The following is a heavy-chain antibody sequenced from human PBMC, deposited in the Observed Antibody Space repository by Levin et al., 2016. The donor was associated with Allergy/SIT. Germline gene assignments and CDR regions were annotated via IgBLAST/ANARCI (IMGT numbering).Heavy chain of an antibody. CDR1: GGSFSGYY. Sequence: SETLSLTCAVYGGSFSGYYWSWIRQPPGKGLEWIGEINHSGSTNYNPSLKSRVTISVDTSKNQFSLKLSSVTAADTAVYYCATAALAHYYDSSGYYDYWGQGTLVTVSS. CDR2: INHSGST. D-gene: IGHD3-22*01. J-gene: IGHJ4*02. CDR3: ATAALAHYYDSSGYYDY. V-gene: IGHV4-34*01.